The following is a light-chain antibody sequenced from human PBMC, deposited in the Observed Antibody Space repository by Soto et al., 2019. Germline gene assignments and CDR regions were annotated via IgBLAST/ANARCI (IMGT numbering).Light chain of an antibody. Sequence: EIVLTQSPGTLSLSPGERATLSCRASQSVSSSFLAWYQQKPGQAPRLLIYGASSRATGIPDRFSGSGSGTDFTLTISRLEPEDCAVDYCQQYDSSPRTFGPGTNVDIK. V-gene: IGKV3-20*01. CDR3: QQYDSSPRT. CDR1: QSVSSSF. CDR2: GAS. J-gene: IGKJ3*01.